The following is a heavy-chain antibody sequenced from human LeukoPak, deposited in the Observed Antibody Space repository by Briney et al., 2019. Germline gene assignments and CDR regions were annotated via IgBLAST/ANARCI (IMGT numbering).Heavy chain of an antibody. Sequence: SQTLSLTCTVSGGSISSGDYYWSWIRQPPGKGLEWIGNIYYSGSTYYNPSLKSRVTISVDTSKNQFSLKLSSVTAADTAVYYCARATYYYGSGSYSTISYFDYWGQGTLVTVSS. CDR2: IYYSGST. CDR3: ARATYYYGSGSYSTISYFDY. V-gene: IGHV4-30-4*01. J-gene: IGHJ4*02. D-gene: IGHD3-10*01. CDR1: GGSISSGDYY.